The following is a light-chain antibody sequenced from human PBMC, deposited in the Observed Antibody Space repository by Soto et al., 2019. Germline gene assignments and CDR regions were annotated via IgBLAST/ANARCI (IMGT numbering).Light chain of an antibody. Sequence: SALTQPRSVSGSPGQSVTISCTGTSSDVGGYNYVSWYQQHPGKAPKLMISDVSKRPSGVPDRFSGSKSGNTASLTISGLQADDEADYYCCSYAGSYTYVFGTGTKLTVL. CDR3: CSYAGSYTYV. CDR1: SSDVGGYNY. CDR2: DVS. J-gene: IGLJ1*01. V-gene: IGLV2-11*01.